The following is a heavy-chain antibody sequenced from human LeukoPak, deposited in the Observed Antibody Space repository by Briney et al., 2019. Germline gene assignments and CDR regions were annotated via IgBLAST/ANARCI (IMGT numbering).Heavy chain of an antibody. CDR3: ARAPSEIGGYYPEYFRH. V-gene: IGHV3-74*01. J-gene: IGHJ1*01. D-gene: IGHD3-22*01. CDR2: IKSDGST. CDR1: GFTFSTYW. Sequence: GGSLRLSCAASGFTFSTYWMHWVRQAPGKRLVWVSRIKSDGSTNYADAVKGRFTISRDNAKNTVSLQMNSLRPEDTGVYYCARAPSEIGGYYPEYFRHWGQGTLVTVSS.